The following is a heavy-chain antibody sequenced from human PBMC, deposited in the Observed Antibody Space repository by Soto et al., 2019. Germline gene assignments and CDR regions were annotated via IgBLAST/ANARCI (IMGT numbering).Heavy chain of an antibody. CDR1: GGSISPYY. Sequence: SETLSLTCSVSGGSISPYYWSWIRQSPRQGLEWIGYVYDNGRPYYSPSLKSRVTISADTSKNQISLKLTSATAADTAVYYCARGVGSSPPRYWGRGTLVTVSS. J-gene: IGHJ4*02. D-gene: IGHD3-9*01. CDR3: ARGVGSSPPRY. V-gene: IGHV4-59*01. CDR2: VYDNGRP.